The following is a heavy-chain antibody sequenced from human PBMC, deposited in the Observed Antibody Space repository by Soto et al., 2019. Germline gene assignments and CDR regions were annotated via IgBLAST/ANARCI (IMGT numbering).Heavy chain of an antibody. Sequence: QVHLQQWGAGLLKPSETLSLTCAVYGGSVNGYYWNWIRQPPGKGLEWIGEINHTGGTHYNPSLMSRVTMSVDTSKNQFSLRLSSVNAADTAIYYCATRITVFGLLIPPFDPWGQGTQVTVSS. CDR3: ATRITVFGLLIPPFDP. CDR1: GGSVNGYY. V-gene: IGHV4-34*02. D-gene: IGHD3-3*01. CDR2: INHTGGT. J-gene: IGHJ5*02.